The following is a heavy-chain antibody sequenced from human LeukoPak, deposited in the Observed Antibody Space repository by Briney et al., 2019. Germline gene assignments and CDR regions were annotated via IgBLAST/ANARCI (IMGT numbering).Heavy chain of an antibody. Sequence: ASVKVSCKASGYTFTSYAMHWVRQAPGQRLEWMGWINAGNGNTKYSQKFQGRVTITRDTSASTAYMELSSLRSEDTAAYYCARGGYGSGSYNYFDYWGQGTLVTVSS. J-gene: IGHJ4*02. CDR3: ARGGYGSGSYNYFDY. V-gene: IGHV1-3*01. CDR2: INAGNGNT. D-gene: IGHD3-10*01. CDR1: GYTFTSYA.